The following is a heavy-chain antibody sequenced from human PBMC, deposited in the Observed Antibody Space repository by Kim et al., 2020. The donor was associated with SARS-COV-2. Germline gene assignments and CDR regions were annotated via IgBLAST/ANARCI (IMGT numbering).Heavy chain of an antibody. CDR1: GFTFSSYW. J-gene: IGHJ6*02. CDR3: SRQTTVTSHYYYYGMDV. Sequence: GGSLRLSCAASGFTFSSYWMSWVRQAPGKGLEWVANIKQDGSEKYYVDSVKGRFTISRDNAKNSLYLQMNSLRAEATAVYYCSRQTTVTSHYYYYGMDVWGQGTPVTVSS. V-gene: IGHV3-7*03. CDR2: IKQDGSEK. D-gene: IGHD4-17*01.